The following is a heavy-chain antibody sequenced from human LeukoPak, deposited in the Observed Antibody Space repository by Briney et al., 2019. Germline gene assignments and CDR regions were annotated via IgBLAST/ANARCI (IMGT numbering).Heavy chain of an antibody. CDR1: GFTFSSYS. CDR2: ISSSSSTI. V-gene: IGHV3-48*04. Sequence: GSLRLSCAASGFTFSSYSMNWVRQAPGKGLEWVSYISSSSSTIYYADSVKGRFTISRDNAKNSLYLQMNSLRAEDTAVYYCARPYYYGSGSYRAPQNYYYYGMDVWGQGTTVTVSS. J-gene: IGHJ6*02. D-gene: IGHD3-10*01. CDR3: ARPYYYGSGSYRAPQNYYYYGMDV.